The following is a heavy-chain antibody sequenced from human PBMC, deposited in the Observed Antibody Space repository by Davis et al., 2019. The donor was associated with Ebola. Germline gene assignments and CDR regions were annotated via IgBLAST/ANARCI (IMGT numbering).Heavy chain of an antibody. Sequence: MPSETLSLTCTVSGGSISSYYWSWIRQPPGKGLEWIGYLYYSGSTNYNPSLKSRVTISVDTSKNQFSLKLSSVTAADTAVYYCARQSGYDGMDVWGQGTTVTVSS. D-gene: IGHD3-3*01. CDR2: LYYSGST. CDR3: ARQSGYDGMDV. V-gene: IGHV4-59*08. J-gene: IGHJ6*02. CDR1: GGSISSYY.